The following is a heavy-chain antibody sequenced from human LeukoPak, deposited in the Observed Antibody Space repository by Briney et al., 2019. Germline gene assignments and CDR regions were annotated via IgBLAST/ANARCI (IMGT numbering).Heavy chain of an antibody. CDR1: GGSFSGYY. Sequence: SETLSLTCAVYGGSFSGYYWNWIRQPPGKGLEWIGYISYSGSTNYSPSLKSRVTISVDTSKNQFSLKLSSVTAADTAVYYCARDQYCSSTSCSGNMYNWFDPWGQGTLVTVSS. J-gene: IGHJ5*02. D-gene: IGHD2-2*01. V-gene: IGHV4-59*12. CDR3: ARDQYCSSTSCSGNMYNWFDP. CDR2: ISYSGST.